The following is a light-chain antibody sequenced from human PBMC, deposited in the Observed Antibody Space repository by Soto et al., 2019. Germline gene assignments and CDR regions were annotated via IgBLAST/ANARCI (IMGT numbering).Light chain of an antibody. CDR3: QQYGSSPRYT. CDR1: QSVSSSY. V-gene: IGKV3-20*01. CDR2: GAS. Sequence: SPGTLSLSPRERATLSCRASQSVSSSYLAWYQQKPGQAPRLLIYGASSRATGIPDRFSGSGSGTDFTLTISRLEPEDFAVYYCQQYGSSPRYTFGQGTRLEIK. J-gene: IGKJ5*01.